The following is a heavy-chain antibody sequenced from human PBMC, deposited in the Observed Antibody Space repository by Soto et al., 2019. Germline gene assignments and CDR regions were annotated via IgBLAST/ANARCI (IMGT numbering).Heavy chain of an antibody. CDR1: GFTFSSYG. J-gene: IGHJ6*02. Sequence: GGSLRLSCAASGFTFSSYGMHWVRQAPGKGLEWVAVIWYDGSNKYYADSVKGRFTISRDNSKNTLYLQMNSLRAEDTAVYYCARDVIYYGSGSPPSYYYYYGMDVWGQGTTVTVSS. D-gene: IGHD3-10*01. CDR3: ARDVIYYGSGSPPSYYYYYGMDV. V-gene: IGHV3-33*01. CDR2: IWYDGSNK.